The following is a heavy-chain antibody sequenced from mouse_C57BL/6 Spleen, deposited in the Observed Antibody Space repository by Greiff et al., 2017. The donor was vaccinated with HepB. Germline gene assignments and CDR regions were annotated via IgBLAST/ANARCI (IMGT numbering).Heavy chain of an antibody. CDR1: GYTFTDYY. Sequence: EVKLMESGPVLVKPGASVKMSCKASGYTFTDYYMNWVKQSHGKSLEWIGVINPYNGGTSYNQKFKGKATLTVDKSSSTAYMELNSLTSEDSAVYYCARGDGNYVYYFDYWGQGTTLTVSS. CDR3: ARGDGNYVYYFDY. J-gene: IGHJ2*01. CDR2: INPYNGGT. D-gene: IGHD2-1*01. V-gene: IGHV1-19*01.